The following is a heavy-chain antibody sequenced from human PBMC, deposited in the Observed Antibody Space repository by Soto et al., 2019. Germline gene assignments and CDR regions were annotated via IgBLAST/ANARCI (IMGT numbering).Heavy chain of an antibody. CDR2: TKHKAASYTT. V-gene: IGHV3-72*01. CDR1: GFTLSDHF. CDR3: DTIQFSRGVX. J-gene: IGHJ4*02. Sequence: GGSLRLSCAASGFTLSDHFMEWVRQAPGKGLEWVGRTKHKAASYTTDYAASVNGRFTISRDDSKNSLCLQMNRLKTEDTAMYYCDTIQFSRGVXWGLGTRVTVSX. D-gene: IGHD2-2*02.